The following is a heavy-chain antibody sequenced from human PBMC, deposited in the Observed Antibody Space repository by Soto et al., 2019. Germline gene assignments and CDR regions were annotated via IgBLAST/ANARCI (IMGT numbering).Heavy chain of an antibody. J-gene: IGHJ4*02. D-gene: IGHD1-1*01. CDR3: DRGTCGPQY. CDR2: ISYNGDNT. CDR1: GFTFNSYA. V-gene: IGHV3-23*01. Sequence: EVQLLESGGGLLQPGGSLRLSCAASGFTFNSYAMSWVRQAPGKGLEWVSTISYNGDNTYYADSLKGRFSISRDNSTNTLYPQINSLRADDTAVYYCDRGTCGPQYWGQGTLVTVSS.